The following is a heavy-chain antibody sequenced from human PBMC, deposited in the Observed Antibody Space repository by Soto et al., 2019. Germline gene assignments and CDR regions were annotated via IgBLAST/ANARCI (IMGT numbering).Heavy chain of an antibody. CDR3: ARVWGGAFDI. J-gene: IGHJ3*02. V-gene: IGHV4-59*01. CDR2: LYYSGST. CDR1: GGYISSYY. D-gene: IGHD3-10*01. Sequence: QVQLQESGPGLVKPSETLSLTCTVSGGYISSYYWSWILQPPGKGLEGIGYLYYSGSTNYNPSLKIRVTRSVYTSKNQFSLKLSSVTAADTAVYYCARVWGGAFDIWGQGTMVTVSS.